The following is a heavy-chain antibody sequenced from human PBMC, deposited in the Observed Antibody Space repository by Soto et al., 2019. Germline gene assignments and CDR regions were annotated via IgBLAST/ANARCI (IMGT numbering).Heavy chain of an antibody. D-gene: IGHD3-22*01. Sequence: ASVKVSCKASGYTFTGYYMHWVRQAPGQGREWMGWINPNSGGTNYAQKFQGRVTMTRDTSSSTAYMELSRLSSDDTAVYYCARVRKFPLDYYDSSGPYYGMDVWGQGTTVTVSS. J-gene: IGHJ6*02. CDR3: ARVRKFPLDYYDSSGPYYGMDV. CDR1: GYTFTGYY. CDR2: INPNSGGT. V-gene: IGHV1-2*02.